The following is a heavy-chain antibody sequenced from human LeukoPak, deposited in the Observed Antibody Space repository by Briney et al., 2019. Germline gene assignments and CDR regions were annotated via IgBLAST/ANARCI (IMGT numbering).Heavy chain of an antibody. CDR3: ARVGGNLYFDY. D-gene: IGHD4-23*01. J-gene: IGHJ4*02. CDR1: GFTFSSYW. V-gene: IGHV3-7*01. CDR2: IKQDGSEK. Sequence: GGSLRLSCGASGFTFSSYWMSWVRQAPGKGLEWVANIKQDGSEKYYVDSVKGRFTISRDNAKNSLYLQMNSLRAEDTAVYYCARVGGNLYFDYWGQGTLVTVSS.